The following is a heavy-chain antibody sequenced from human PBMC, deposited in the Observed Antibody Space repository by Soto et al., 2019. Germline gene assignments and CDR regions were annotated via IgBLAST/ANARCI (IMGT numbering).Heavy chain of an antibody. Sequence: EVQLVESGGGLIQPGGSLRLSCAASGFTVSSNYMSWVRQAPGKGLEWVSVIYSGGSTYYADSGKGRFTISGDNSKNTLYLQMTSLRAEDPPVYDCARTYDRTAGGAFDISGQGTKGNVSS. D-gene: IGHD3-22*01. CDR3: ARTYDRTAGGAFDI. V-gene: IGHV3-53*01. J-gene: IGHJ3*02. CDR2: IYSGGST. CDR1: GFTVSSNY.